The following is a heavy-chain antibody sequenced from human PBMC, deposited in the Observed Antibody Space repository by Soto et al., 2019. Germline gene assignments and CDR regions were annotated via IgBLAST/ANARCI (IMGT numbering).Heavy chain of an antibody. CDR2: IYYSGST. J-gene: IGHJ4*02. V-gene: IGHV4-61*01. CDR1: GGSVSSGSYY. Sequence: PSETLSLTCTVSGGSVSSGSYYWSWIRQPPGKGLEWIGYIYYSGSTNYNPSLKSRVTISVDTSKNQFSLKLSSVTAADTAVYYCARELLWFGELRWGQGTLVTVSS. CDR3: ARELLWFGELR. D-gene: IGHD3-10*01.